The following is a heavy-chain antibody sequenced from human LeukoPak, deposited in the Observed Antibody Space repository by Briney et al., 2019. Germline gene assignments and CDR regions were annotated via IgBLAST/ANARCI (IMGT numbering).Heavy chain of an antibody. Sequence: GGSLRLSCAASGFILSSYGMHWVRQAPGKGLEWVAVIWYDGSNKYYADSVKGRFTISRDNSKNTLYLQMNSLRGEDTAVYYCARGSYTSSWYGVFDYWGQGTLVTVSS. V-gene: IGHV3-33*01. CDR1: GFILSSYG. CDR3: ARGSYTSSWYGVFDY. J-gene: IGHJ4*02. D-gene: IGHD6-13*01. CDR2: IWYDGSNK.